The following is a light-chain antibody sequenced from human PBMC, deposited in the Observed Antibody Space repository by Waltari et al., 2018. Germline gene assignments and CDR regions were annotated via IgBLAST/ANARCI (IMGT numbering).Light chain of an antibody. Sequence: QSALTQPASVSGSPGQSITISCTGTSSDVGGYNYVSWYKQHPGKAPKLMIYEVSNRPAGVSNRFSGSKYCNTASLTISGLQAEDEADYYCSSYTSSSTLVFGGGTKLTVL. CDR3: SSYTSSSTLV. V-gene: IGLV2-14*01. CDR2: EVS. J-gene: IGLJ2*01. CDR1: SSDVGGYNY.